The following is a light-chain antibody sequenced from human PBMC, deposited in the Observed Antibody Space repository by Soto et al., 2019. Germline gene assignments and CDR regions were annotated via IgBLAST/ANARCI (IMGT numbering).Light chain of an antibody. CDR1: QGISSY. Sequence: IRVTQSPSSLSASVEDRVTITCRASQGISSYLAWYQQKPGKAPKLLIYAASTLQSGVPSRFSGSGSGTDFTLTISSLQPEDFATYYCQQLNSYLPITFGQGTRLEIK. J-gene: IGKJ5*01. CDR3: QQLNSYLPIT. CDR2: AAS. V-gene: IGKV1-9*01.